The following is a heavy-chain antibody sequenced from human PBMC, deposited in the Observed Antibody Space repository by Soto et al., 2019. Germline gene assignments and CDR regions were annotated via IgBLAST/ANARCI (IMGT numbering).Heavy chain of an antibody. J-gene: IGHJ4*02. CDR3: ARAYSSGWYFFDY. D-gene: IGHD6-19*01. V-gene: IGHV3-33*01. CDR2: IRWDGSNK. CDR1: GFTFSSYG. Sequence: SLRLSCAASGFTFSSYGMHWVRQAPGKGLEWVAVIRWDGSNKYYADSVKGRFTISRDNAKNSLYLQMSSLRAEDTALYYCARAYSSGWYFFDYWGQGTLVTVSS.